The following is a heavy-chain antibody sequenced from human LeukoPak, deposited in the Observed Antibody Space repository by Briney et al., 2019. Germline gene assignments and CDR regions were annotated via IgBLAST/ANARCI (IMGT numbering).Heavy chain of an antibody. V-gene: IGHV3-23*01. CDR3: AKDDTVFLTGYYPDY. CDR1: GFTFISYA. Sequence: GGSLRLSCAASGFTFISYAMSWVRQAPGKGLEWVSAISGSGGSTYYADSVKGRFTISRDNSKNTLYLQMNSLRAEDTAVYYCAKDDTVFLTGYYPDYWGQGTLVTVSS. J-gene: IGHJ4*02. D-gene: IGHD3-9*01. CDR2: ISGSGGST.